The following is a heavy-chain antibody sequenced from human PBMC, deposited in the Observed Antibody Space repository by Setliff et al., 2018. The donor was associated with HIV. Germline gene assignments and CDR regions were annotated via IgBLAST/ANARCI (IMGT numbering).Heavy chain of an antibody. CDR2: ITSDGSVK. D-gene: IGHD3-10*01. CDR1: GFSVGTNY. Sequence: GGSLRLSCALSGFSVGTNYMNWVRKAPGQGLEWISYITSDGSVKYYADSVKGRFTISRDNAGRSLYLQMNSLKVEDTALYYCTAGHYGPNPWGQGTPVTVSS. V-gene: IGHV3-48*03. J-gene: IGHJ5*02. CDR3: TAGHYGPNP.